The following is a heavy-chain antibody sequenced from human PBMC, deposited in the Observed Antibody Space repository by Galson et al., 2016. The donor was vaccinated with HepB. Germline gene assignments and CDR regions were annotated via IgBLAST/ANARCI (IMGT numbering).Heavy chain of an antibody. D-gene: IGHD4-23*01. CDR2: ISYDGSNK. CDR1: GFTVSSYA. J-gene: IGHJ4*02. V-gene: IGHV3-30-3*01. CDR3: ARDRGEEWQLRCVFAY. Sequence: SLRLSCAASGFTVSSYAMHWVRQAPGKGLEWVALISYDGSNKYYADSVKGRFTISRDNSKNTLYLQMNSLRDEDTAVYYRARDRGEEWQLRCVFAYWGQGTLVTVSS.